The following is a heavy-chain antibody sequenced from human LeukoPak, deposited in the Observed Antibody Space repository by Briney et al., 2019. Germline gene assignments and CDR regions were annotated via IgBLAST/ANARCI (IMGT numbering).Heavy chain of an antibody. J-gene: IGHJ4*02. CDR2: ISGSGDNT. V-gene: IGHV3-23*01. D-gene: IGHD6-19*01. CDR1: GFTFSSYA. Sequence: GGSLRLSCAASGFTFSSYAMSWVRQAPGKGLEWVSAISGSGDNTYYADSVKGRCTIRRDNSENTLYLQMNSLRAEDTAVYYCAKGTGYSSGWAFDHWGQGTLVTVSS. CDR3: AKGTGYSSGWAFDH.